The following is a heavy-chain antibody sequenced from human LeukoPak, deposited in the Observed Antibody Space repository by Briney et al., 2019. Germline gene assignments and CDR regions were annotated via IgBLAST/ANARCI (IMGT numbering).Heavy chain of an antibody. J-gene: IGHJ4*02. Sequence: SETLSLTCAVFGGSFSGYYWSWIRQPPGKGLEWIGEINHSGSTNYNPSPKSRVTILVDTSKKQFSLNLSSVTAADTAVYYCGRRLDLWGQGTLVTVSS. V-gene: IGHV4-34*01. CDR1: GGSFSGYY. CDR3: GRRLDL. CDR2: INHSGST.